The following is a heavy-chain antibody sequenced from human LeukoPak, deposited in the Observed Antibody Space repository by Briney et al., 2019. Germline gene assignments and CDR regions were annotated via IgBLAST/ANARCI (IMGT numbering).Heavy chain of an antibody. Sequence: ASVKVSCKASGYSFTAYYMHWVRQAPGQGLELMGWMHPGSGDTNYAQNFQGRVTWTRGTSINTAYMELSGLTSDDTAMYYCARLPTGVAGTVDFWGQGTLVTVSS. CDR2: MHPGSGDT. D-gene: IGHD6-19*01. J-gene: IGHJ4*02. CDR1: GYSFTAYY. CDR3: ARLPTGVAGTVDF. V-gene: IGHV1-2*02.